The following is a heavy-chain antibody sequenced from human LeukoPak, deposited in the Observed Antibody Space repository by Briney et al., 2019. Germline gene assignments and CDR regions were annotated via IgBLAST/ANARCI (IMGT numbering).Heavy chain of an antibody. Sequence: GRSLRLSCAASGFTFSSYAMHWVRQAPGKGLEWVAVISYDGSNKYYADSVKGRFTISRDNSKSTLYLQMNSLRAEDTAVYYCAREDWNYDGYFDYWGQETLVTVSS. V-gene: IGHV3-30-3*01. CDR2: ISYDGSNK. D-gene: IGHD1-7*01. CDR3: AREDWNYDGYFDY. CDR1: GFTFSSYA. J-gene: IGHJ4*02.